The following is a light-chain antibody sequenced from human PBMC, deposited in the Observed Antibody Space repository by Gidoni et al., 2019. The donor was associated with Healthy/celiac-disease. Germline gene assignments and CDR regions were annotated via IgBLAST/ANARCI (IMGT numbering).Light chain of an antibody. CDR1: QSVSSSY. Sequence: EIVFPQSPGTLSLSPGERATLSCRASQSVSSSYLAWYQQKPGQAPRLLIYGASSRATGIPDRFSGSGSGTDFTLTISRLEPEDVAVYYCQQYGSSPPSITFGQGTRLEIK. V-gene: IGKV3-20*01. J-gene: IGKJ5*01. CDR3: QQYGSSPPSIT. CDR2: GAS.